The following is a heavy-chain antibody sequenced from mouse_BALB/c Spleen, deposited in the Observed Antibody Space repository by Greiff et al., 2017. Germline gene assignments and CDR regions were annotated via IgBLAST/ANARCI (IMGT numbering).Heavy chain of an antibody. V-gene: IGHV5-17*02. CDR3: AREGYDGYPAWFAY. J-gene: IGHJ3*01. Sequence: EVKLVESGGGLVQPGGSRKLSCAASGFTFSSFGMHWVRQAPEKGLEWVAYISSGSSTIYYADTVKGRFTISRDNPKNTLFLQMTSLRSEDTAMYYCAREGYDGYPAWFAYWGQGTLVTVSA. CDR1: GFTFSSFG. CDR2: ISSGSSTI. D-gene: IGHD2-3*01.